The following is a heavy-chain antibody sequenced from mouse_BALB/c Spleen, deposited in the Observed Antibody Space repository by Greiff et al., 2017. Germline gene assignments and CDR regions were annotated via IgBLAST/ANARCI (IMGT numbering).Heavy chain of an antibody. J-gene: IGHJ3*01. CDR1: GFSLTSYG. CDR3: ARGRGYGNYEGSAY. V-gene: IGHV2-9*02. CDR2: IWAGGST. Sequence: VQLKESGPGLVAPSQSLSITCTVSGFSLTSYGVHWVRQPPGKGLEWLGVIWAGGSTNYNSALMSRLSISKDNSKSQVFLKMNSLQTDDTAMYYCARGRGYGNYEGSAYWGQGTLVTVSA. D-gene: IGHD2-1*01.